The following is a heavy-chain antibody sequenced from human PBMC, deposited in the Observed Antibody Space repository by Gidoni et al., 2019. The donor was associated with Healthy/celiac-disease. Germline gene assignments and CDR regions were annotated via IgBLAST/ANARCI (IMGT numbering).Heavy chain of an antibody. CDR3: ARDGRFLGVAGNWFDP. Sequence: EVQLVESGGGLVQPGGSLRLSCAASGFTFSSYEMNWVRQAPGKGLEWVSYISSSGSTIYYADSVKGRFTISRDNAKNSLYLQMNSLRAEDTAVYYCARDGRFLGVAGNWFDPWGQGTLVTVSS. CDR2: ISSSGSTI. D-gene: IGHD6-19*01. J-gene: IGHJ5*02. V-gene: IGHV3-48*03. CDR1: GFTFSSYE.